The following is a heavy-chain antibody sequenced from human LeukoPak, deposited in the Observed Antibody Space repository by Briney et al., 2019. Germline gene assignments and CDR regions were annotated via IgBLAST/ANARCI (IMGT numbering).Heavy chain of an antibody. J-gene: IGHJ4*02. CDR2: ISGSGETT. Sequence: PGGSLRLSCAASGFTFGSFSMSWVRQAPGKGLEWVSVISGSGETTFYADSVRGRFTISRDNSKNTLYLQMNSLRAEDTAVYYCAKDPLKYSYGSTAFDYWGQGTLVTVSS. CDR1: GFTFGSFS. CDR3: AKDPLKYSYGSTAFDY. D-gene: IGHD5-18*01. V-gene: IGHV3-23*01.